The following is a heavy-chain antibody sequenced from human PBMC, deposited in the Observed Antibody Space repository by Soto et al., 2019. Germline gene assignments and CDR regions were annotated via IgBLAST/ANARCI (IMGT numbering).Heavy chain of an antibody. V-gene: IGHV3-30*18. J-gene: IGHJ4*02. Sequence: QVQLVESGGGVVQPGRSLRLSCAASGFTFSSYGMHWVRQAPGKGLEWVAVISYDGSNKYYADSVKGRFTISRDNSKNTLYLQMSSLRAEDTAVYYCAKDFPQQQLVLFYFDYWGQGTLVTVSS. CDR1: GFTFSSYG. D-gene: IGHD6-13*01. CDR3: AKDFPQQQLVLFYFDY. CDR2: ISYDGSNK.